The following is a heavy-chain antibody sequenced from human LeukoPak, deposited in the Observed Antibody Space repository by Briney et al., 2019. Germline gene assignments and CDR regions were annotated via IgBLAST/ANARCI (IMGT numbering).Heavy chain of an antibody. J-gene: IGHJ6*03. CDR1: GGSISSSNW. CDR2: IYHSGST. V-gene: IGHV4-4*02. CDR3: ARVDHYGGNEGYYYYYMDV. D-gene: IGHD4-23*01. Sequence: PSGTLSLTCAVSGGSISSSNWWSWVRQPPGKGLEWIGEIYHSGSTNYNPSLKSRVTISVDTSKNQFSLKLSSVTAADTAVYYCARVDHYGGNEGYYYYYMDVWGKGTTVTVSS.